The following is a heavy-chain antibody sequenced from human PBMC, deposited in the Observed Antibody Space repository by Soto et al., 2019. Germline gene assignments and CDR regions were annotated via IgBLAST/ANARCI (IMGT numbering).Heavy chain of an antibody. CDR3: TRVDRYTHTSDF. Sequence: GGSLRLSCAASGFHFSTYRMSWVRRAPGKGLEWVSSITANSDYTYHADSLKGRFTISRDNAKSSLYLQMNNLRVDDTALYFCTRVDRYTHTSDFWGQGTQVTVSS. CDR1: GFHFSTYR. V-gene: IGHV3-21*01. D-gene: IGHD2-2*02. J-gene: IGHJ4*02. CDR2: ITANSDYT.